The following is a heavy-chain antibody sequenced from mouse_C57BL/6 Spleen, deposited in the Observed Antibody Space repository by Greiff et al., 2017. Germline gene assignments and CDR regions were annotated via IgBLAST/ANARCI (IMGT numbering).Heavy chain of an antibody. CDR1: GYTFTSYW. Sequence: QVQLQQPGAELVQPGASVTMSCKASGYTFTSYWVTWVKQRPGQGLEWMGDIYPGSGSTNYNEKFKSKGTLTVDTSSSTAYMQLSSLTSEDAAVYYCASELRLRNYYAMDYWGQGTSVTVSS. V-gene: IGHV1-55*01. J-gene: IGHJ4*01. D-gene: IGHD3-2*02. CDR2: IYPGSGST. CDR3: ASELRLRNYYAMDY.